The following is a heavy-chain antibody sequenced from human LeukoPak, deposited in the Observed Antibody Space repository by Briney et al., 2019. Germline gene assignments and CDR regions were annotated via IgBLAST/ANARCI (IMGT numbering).Heavy chain of an antibody. Sequence: GGSLRPSCAASGFTFSSYSMNWVRQAPGKGLEWVSSISSSSSYIYYADSVKGRFTISRDNTKNSLYLQMNSLRAEDTAVYYCARDGGGFGEPYYYYYMDVWGKGTTVTVSS. V-gene: IGHV3-21*01. D-gene: IGHD3-10*01. CDR3: ARDGGGFGEPYYYYYMDV. J-gene: IGHJ6*03. CDR1: GFTFSSYS. CDR2: ISSSSSYI.